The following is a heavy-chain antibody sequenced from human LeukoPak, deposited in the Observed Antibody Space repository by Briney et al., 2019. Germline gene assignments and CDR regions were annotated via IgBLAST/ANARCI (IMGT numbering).Heavy chain of an antibody. D-gene: IGHD1-26*01. CDR2: IFFGGST. Sequence: SETLSLTCTISGGSISSDYWGWIRQPPGKGLEWIGNIFFGGSTYYNPSLKSRVTISIDTSKKHFSLKLSSVTAADTAVYYCARTDIYYPYDTFDIWGQGTMVTVSS. V-gene: IGHV4-39*07. CDR1: GGSISSDY. J-gene: IGHJ3*02. CDR3: ARTDIYYPYDTFDI.